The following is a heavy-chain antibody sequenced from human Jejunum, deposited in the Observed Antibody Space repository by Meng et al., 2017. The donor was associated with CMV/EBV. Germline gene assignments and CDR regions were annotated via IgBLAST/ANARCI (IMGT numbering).Heavy chain of an antibody. D-gene: IGHD4-17*01. CDR1: GFHISTYW. Sequence: SGFHISTYWMPWVRQVTGKGLEWVSRINTDGSNTNYADSVKGRFTISRDNAKSTLYLQMNSLTAEDTAVYYCIRGPYGADSWYDYWGKGTLVTVSS. J-gene: IGHJ4*02. CDR2: INTDGSNT. CDR3: IRGPYGADSWYDY. V-gene: IGHV3-74*01.